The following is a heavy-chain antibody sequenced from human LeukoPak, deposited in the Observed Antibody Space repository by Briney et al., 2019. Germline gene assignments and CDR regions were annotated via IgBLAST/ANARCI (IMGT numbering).Heavy chain of an antibody. CDR3: AGPYSSDIWFDY. Sequence: PSETLSLTCTVSGYSISSGYYWGWIRQPPGKGLEWIGSIYHSGSTYYNPSLKSRVTISVDTSKNQFSLKLSSVTAADTAVYYCAGPYSSDIWFDYWGQGTLVTVSS. J-gene: IGHJ4*02. CDR2: IYHSGST. CDR1: GYSISSGYY. V-gene: IGHV4-38-2*02. D-gene: IGHD6-25*01.